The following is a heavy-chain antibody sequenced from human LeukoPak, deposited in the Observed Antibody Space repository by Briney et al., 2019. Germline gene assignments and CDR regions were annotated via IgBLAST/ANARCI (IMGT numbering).Heavy chain of an antibody. V-gene: IGHV4-34*01. CDR2: INHSGST. D-gene: IGHD4-11*01. Sequence: PSETLSLTCAVYGGSFSGYYWSWIRQPPGKGLEWIGEINHSGSTNYNPSLKSRVTISVDTSKNQFSLKLSSVTAADTAVYYCARGPENSTVTFDYWSQGTLVTVSS. CDR3: ARGPENSTVTFDY. J-gene: IGHJ4*02. CDR1: GGSFSGYY.